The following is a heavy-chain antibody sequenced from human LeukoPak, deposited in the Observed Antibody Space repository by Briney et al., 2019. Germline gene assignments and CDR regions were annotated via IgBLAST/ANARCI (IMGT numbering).Heavy chain of an antibody. Sequence: GGTLRLSCAASGFTFSSFGMHWVRQAPGKGLEWVAVIWYDGSNKYYADSVKGRFTISRDYSKNTVYLQMNSLRAKDTAVYYCARGRYDSSGYYIYDAFDMWGQGTMVTVSS. D-gene: IGHD3-22*01. V-gene: IGHV3-33*01. CDR3: ARGRYDSSGYYIYDAFDM. CDR1: GFTFSSFG. J-gene: IGHJ3*02. CDR2: IWYDGSNK.